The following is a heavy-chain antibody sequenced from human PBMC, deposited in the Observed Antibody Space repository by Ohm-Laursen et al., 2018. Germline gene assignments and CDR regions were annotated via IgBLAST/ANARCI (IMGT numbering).Heavy chain of an antibody. J-gene: IGHJ4*02. D-gene: IGHD3-10*01. CDR2: ISWNGGSL. Sequence: SLRLSCSAPGFTFDDHVMHWVRHAPGKGLEWVSGISWNGGSLAYAASVKGRFTISRDNAKSSLYLQMDSLKPEDTALYYCVKQDSYYYGSSGFMSYFDYWGQGILVTVSS. CDR1: GFTFDDHV. CDR3: VKQDSYYYGSSGFMSYFDY. V-gene: IGHV3-9*01.